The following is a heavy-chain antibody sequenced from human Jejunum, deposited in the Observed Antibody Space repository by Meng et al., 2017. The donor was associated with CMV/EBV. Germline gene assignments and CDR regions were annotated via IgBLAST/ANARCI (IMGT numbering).Heavy chain of an antibody. Sequence: TLSGGSLNSRGAFWAWIRQTPGKGLEWIGNVYYSGGTYSNPSLKSRVAISIDTSKNHFSLKLFSVTAADTAMYFCARESDRSRIDLWGQGTLVTVSS. CDR1: GGSLNSRGAF. V-gene: IGHV4-39*07. CDR2: VYYSGGT. D-gene: IGHD1-26*01. J-gene: IGHJ5*02. CDR3: ARESDRSRIDL.